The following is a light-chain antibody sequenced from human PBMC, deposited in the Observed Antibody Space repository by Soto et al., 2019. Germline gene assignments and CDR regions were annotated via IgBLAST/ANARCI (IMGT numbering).Light chain of an antibody. CDR1: QSISRY. V-gene: IGKV3-20*01. CDR3: QQYGSFTST. Sequence: IVLTQSPGTLSLSPGERTTLSCRASQSISRYLAWYQQKPGQGPRLLIYGASSRATGTPDRFSGSGSGTDFTLTISRLEPEDFAVYYCQQYGSFTSTFGQGTKVDIK. CDR2: GAS. J-gene: IGKJ1*01.